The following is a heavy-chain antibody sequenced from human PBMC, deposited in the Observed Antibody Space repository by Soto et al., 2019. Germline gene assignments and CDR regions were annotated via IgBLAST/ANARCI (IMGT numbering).Heavy chain of an antibody. J-gene: IGHJ4*02. CDR3: AKTQPPHSSGWYYFDY. CDR2: ISYDGSKK. V-gene: IGHV3-30*18. D-gene: IGHD6-19*01. CDR1: GFTFSSYG. Sequence: GGSLRLSXAASGFTFSSYGMHWVRHAPGKGLEWVSVISYDGSKKYYADSVKGRFTISRDNSKNTLYLQMNSLRAEDTAVYYCAKTQPPHSSGWYYFDYWGQGTLVTVSS.